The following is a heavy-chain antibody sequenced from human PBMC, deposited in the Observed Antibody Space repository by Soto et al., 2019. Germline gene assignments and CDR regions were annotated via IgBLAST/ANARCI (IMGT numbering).Heavy chain of an antibody. J-gene: IGHJ6*02. Sequence: ASVKVSCKASGYTFTSYDINWVRQATGQGLEWMGWMNPNSGNTGYAQKFQGRVTMTRNTSIRTAYMELSSLRSEDTAVYYCARFDGSSWSYYDYGMDVWRQGSTVTVSS. CDR2: MNPNSGNT. V-gene: IGHV1-8*01. CDR3: ARFDGSSWSYYDYGMDV. D-gene: IGHD6-13*01. CDR1: GYTFTSYD.